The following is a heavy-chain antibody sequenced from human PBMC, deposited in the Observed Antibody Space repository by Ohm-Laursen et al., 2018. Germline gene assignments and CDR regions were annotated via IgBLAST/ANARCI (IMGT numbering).Heavy chain of an antibody. Sequence: SLRLSCAASGFTVSDAWMSWVRQAPGKGLEWVSGISGSGTNTFYADSVKGRFTISRDNSKNTLYLQMNSLRAEDTAVYYCAKLLSGGLFPPGAFDIWGQGTMVTVSS. CDR1: GFTVSDAW. CDR2: ISGSGTNT. V-gene: IGHV3-23*01. CDR3: AKLLSGGLFPPGAFDI. J-gene: IGHJ3*02. D-gene: IGHD6-19*01.